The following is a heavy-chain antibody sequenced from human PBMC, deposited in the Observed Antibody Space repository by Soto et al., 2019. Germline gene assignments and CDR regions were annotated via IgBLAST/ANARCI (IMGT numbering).Heavy chain of an antibody. CDR2: ILPIFKTP. J-gene: IGHJ4*02. CDR1: GDTLNNYA. Sequence: QVQLVQSGAEVKKPGSSVKVSCKASGDTLNNYAINWVRQAPGQGLEWMGGILPIFKTPTYAQKFQARVTIAADESTSTAYLEVSSLRSDDTAVYFCATLASGGYFFQYWCQGTLVTVSS. CDR3: ATLASGGYFFQY. V-gene: IGHV1-69*01. D-gene: IGHD5-12*01.